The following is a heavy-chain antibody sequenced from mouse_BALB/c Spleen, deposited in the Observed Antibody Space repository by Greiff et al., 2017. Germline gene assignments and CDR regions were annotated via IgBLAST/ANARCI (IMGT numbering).Heavy chain of an antibody. CDR1: GFNIKDYY. D-gene: IGHD2-14*01. CDR3: KGYPYAMDY. V-gene: IGHV14-4*02. J-gene: IGHJ4*01. CDR2: IDPENGDT. Sequence: VQLQQSGAELVRSGASVKLSCTASGFNIKDYYMHWVKQRPEQGLEWIGWIDPENGDTEYAPKFQGKATMTADTSSNAAYLQLSSLTSEDTAVYYCKGYPYAMDYWGQGTSVTVSS.